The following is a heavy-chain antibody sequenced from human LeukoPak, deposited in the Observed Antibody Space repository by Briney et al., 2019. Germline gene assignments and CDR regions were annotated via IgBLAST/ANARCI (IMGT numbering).Heavy chain of an antibody. CDR2: ISYDGVTT. CDR3: AIVRFRRRAAYGMDV. Sequence: GGSLRLSCAASGFTFSSYGMHWVRQAPGKGLEWVALISYDGVTTGYAESVKGRFTISRDSSKNTLYLQMNGLRADDTAVYYCAIVRFRRRAAYGMDVWGQGTTVTVSS. D-gene: IGHD3-16*01. CDR1: GFTFSSYG. V-gene: IGHV3-30*03. J-gene: IGHJ6*02.